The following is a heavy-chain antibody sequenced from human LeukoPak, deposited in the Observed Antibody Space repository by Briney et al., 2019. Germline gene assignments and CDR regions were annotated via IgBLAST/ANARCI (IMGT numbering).Heavy chain of an antibody. D-gene: IGHD6-6*01. CDR2: IYSGGST. J-gene: IGHJ4*02. CDR1: GFTVSSNY. CDR3: ARDTGYSSSSVAY. V-gene: IGHV3-53*01. Sequence: GGSLRLSCAASGFTVSSNYMSWVRQAPGKGLEWVSVIYSGGSTYYADSVKGRFTISRDNAKNSLYLQMNSLRAEDTAVYYCARDTGYSSSSVAYWGQGTLVTVSS.